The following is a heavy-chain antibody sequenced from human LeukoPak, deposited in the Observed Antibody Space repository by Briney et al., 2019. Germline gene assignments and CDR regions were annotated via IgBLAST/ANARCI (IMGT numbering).Heavy chain of an antibody. Sequence: SVKVSCKASGGTFSSYAISWVRQAPGQGLEWMGGIIPIFGTANYAQKFQGRVTITADESTSTAYMELSSLRSEDTAVYYCASDDYYDSSGYHNWFDPWDQGTLVTVSS. D-gene: IGHD3-22*01. V-gene: IGHV1-69*13. CDR2: IIPIFGTA. CDR3: ASDDYYDSSGYHNWFDP. J-gene: IGHJ5*02. CDR1: GGTFSSYA.